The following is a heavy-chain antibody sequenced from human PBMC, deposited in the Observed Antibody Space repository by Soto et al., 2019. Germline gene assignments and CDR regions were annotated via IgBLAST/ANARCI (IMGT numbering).Heavy chain of an antibody. CDR2: IIPILGIA. CDR3: AREGTNWRSNSYYWYFDL. Sequence: QVQLVQSGAEVKKPGSSVKVSCKASGGTFSSYTISWVRQAPGQGLEWMGRIIPILGIANYARNIQGRVTITADKSTSTAYMELSSLRSEDTAVYYCAREGTNWRSNSYYWYFDLWGRGTLVTVSS. CDR1: GGTFSSYT. D-gene: IGHD7-27*01. V-gene: IGHV1-69*08. J-gene: IGHJ2*01.